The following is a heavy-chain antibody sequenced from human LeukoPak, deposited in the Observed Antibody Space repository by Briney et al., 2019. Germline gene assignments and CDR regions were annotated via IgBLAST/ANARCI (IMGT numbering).Heavy chain of an antibody. CDR1: GFTFSSYW. J-gene: IGHJ6*03. Sequence: PGGSLRLSCAASGFTFSSYWMSWVRQPPGKGLEWIGEIYHSGSTNYNPSLKSRVTISVDKSENQFSLKLSSVTAADTAVYYCARRPALWFGESTYYYYYYMDVWGKGTTVTISS. V-gene: IGHV4-4*02. D-gene: IGHD3-10*01. CDR3: ARRPALWFGESTYYYYYYMDV. CDR2: IYHSGST.